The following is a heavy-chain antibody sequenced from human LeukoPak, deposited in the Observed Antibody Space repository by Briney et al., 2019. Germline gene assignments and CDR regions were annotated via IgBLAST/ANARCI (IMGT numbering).Heavy chain of an antibody. D-gene: IGHD4-17*01. CDR3: ARSNPGDYTLHLIDH. CDR2: ISGSGGST. J-gene: IGHJ4*02. CDR1: GFTFSSYA. Sequence: GGSLRLSCAASGFTFSSYAMSWVRQAPGKGLEWVSAISGSGGSTYYADSVKGRFTISRDNSKSTLYLQMDSLRAEDTAVYFCARSNPGDYTLHLIDHWGQGTLVTVSS. V-gene: IGHV3-23*01.